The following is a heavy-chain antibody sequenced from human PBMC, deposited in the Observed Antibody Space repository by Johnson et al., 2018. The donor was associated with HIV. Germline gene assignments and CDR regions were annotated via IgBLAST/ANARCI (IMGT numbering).Heavy chain of an antibody. CDR1: GFTVSDYY. Sequence: VQLVESGGGLVQPGGSLRLSCAASGFTVSDYYMSWVRQAPGKGLEWVSLISTGGSPYYADSVKDRFTISRDKSKNTLFLQMNGLRAGDTAVYYCARAVGVWGDQLGFDIWGQGTMVPVSS. CDR3: ARAVGVWGDQLGFDI. D-gene: IGHD3-16*01. V-gene: IGHV3-66*01. CDR2: ISTGGSP. J-gene: IGHJ3*02.